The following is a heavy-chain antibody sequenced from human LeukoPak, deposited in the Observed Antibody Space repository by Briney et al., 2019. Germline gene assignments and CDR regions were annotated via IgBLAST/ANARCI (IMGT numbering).Heavy chain of an antibody. Sequence: GGSLRLSYAASGFTFRRYGMTWVRQAPGKGLDWVSSVSDSGRNTYYADSVKGRFTISRDNSRNTLYLQMNSMRAEDTAVYYCAREYHDSSGYLDYWGQGTLVTVSS. D-gene: IGHD3-22*01. J-gene: IGHJ4*02. CDR1: GFTFRRYG. CDR2: VSDSGRNT. CDR3: AREYHDSSGYLDY. V-gene: IGHV3-23*01.